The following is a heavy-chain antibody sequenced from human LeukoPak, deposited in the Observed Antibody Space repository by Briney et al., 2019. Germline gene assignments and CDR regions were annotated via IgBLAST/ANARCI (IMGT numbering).Heavy chain of an antibody. Sequence: PGGPLRLSCAASGFTFSSYGMHWVRQAPGKGLEWVAFIRCDGSNKYYADSVKGRFTISRDNSKNTLYLQMNSLRAEDTAVYYCAKEESITIFGVVIIPFDYWGQGTLVTVSS. V-gene: IGHV3-30*02. J-gene: IGHJ4*02. D-gene: IGHD3-3*01. CDR1: GFTFSSYG. CDR3: AKEESITIFGVVIIPFDY. CDR2: IRCDGSNK.